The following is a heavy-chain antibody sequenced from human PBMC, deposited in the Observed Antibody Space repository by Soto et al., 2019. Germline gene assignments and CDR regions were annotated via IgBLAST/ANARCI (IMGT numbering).Heavy chain of an antibody. CDR1: GFIFSNYD. CDR2: ISYDGSDK. V-gene: IGHV3-30*03. Sequence: QVLLVESGGGVVQPGRSLRLSCAASGFIFSNYDMHWVRQAPGKGLEWVAFISYDGSDKYYADSVKGRFTISRDNSKNTLVLQMNSLRVEDTAVYYCAGMITFGGVLVDWGQGTLVTVSS. CDR3: AGMITFGGVLVD. D-gene: IGHD3-16*02. J-gene: IGHJ4*02.